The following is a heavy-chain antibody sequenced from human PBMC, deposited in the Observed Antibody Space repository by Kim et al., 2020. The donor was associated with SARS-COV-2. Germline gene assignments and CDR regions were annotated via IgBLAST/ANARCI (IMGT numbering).Heavy chain of an antibody. V-gene: IGHV3-73*01. Sequence: AASVKGRFTNYRDDSKNTAYLQMNSLKTEDTAVYYCTRRSYCGGDCYIDYWGQGTLVTVSS. CDR3: TRRSYCGGDCYIDY. D-gene: IGHD2-21*02. J-gene: IGHJ4*02.